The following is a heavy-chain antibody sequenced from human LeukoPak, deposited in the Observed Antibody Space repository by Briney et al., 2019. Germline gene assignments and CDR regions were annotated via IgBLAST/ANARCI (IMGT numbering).Heavy chain of an antibody. D-gene: IGHD2-2*01. CDR2: IYFSGST. CDR1: GGSISSSSYY. Sequence: PETLSLTCTVSGGSISSSSYYWGWIRQPPGKDLEWIGSIYFSGSTYYNPSLKSRVTISVDTSKNQFSLKLSAVTAADTAVYYCASRLVPGRFDPWRQGTLVPVPS. CDR3: ASRLVPGRFDP. V-gene: IGHV4-39*01. J-gene: IGHJ5*02.